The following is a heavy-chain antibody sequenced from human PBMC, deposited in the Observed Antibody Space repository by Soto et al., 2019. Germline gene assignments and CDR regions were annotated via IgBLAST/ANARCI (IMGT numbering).Heavy chain of an antibody. Sequence: QVQLQESGPGLVKPSQTLSLTCTVSGGSISSGGYYWSWIRQPPGKGLEWIGYIYYRGRTYYNPSLKSRVTIAVDTSKKQFSRRRSYVTAADTAVYYWARDGARYCPPGYHWFDPWGQGTLVTVSS. CDR1: GGSISSGGYY. CDR3: ARDGARYCPPGYHWFDP. D-gene: IGHD2-21*01. V-gene: IGHV4-31*03. J-gene: IGHJ5*02. CDR2: IYYRGRT.